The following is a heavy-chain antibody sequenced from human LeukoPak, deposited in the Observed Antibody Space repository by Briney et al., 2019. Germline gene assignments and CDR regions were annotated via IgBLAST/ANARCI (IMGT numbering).Heavy chain of an antibody. D-gene: IGHD2-2*01. CDR3: ARDPIVPAAIPFYYYYGMDV. CDR1: GGTFSSYA. Sequence: SVKVSCKASGGTFSSYAISWVRQAPGQGLEWMGRIIPILGIANYAQKFQGRVTITADKSTSTAYMELSSLRSEDTAVYYCARDPIVPAAIPFYYYYGMDVWGQGTTVTVSS. CDR2: IIPILGIA. J-gene: IGHJ6*02. V-gene: IGHV1-69*04.